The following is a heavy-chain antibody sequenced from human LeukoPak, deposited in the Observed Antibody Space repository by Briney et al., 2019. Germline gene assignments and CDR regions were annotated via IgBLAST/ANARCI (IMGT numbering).Heavy chain of an antibody. V-gene: IGHV1-18*01. CDR1: GYTFTSYG. J-gene: IGHJ4*02. Sequence: GASVKVSCTASGYTFTSYGISWVRQAPGQGLEWMGWISAYNGNTNYAQKLQGRVTMTTDTSTSTAYMELRSLRSDDTAVYYCARDRVAVAGTASGYWGQGTLVTVSS. D-gene: IGHD6-19*01. CDR2: ISAYNGNT. CDR3: ARDRVAVAGTASGY.